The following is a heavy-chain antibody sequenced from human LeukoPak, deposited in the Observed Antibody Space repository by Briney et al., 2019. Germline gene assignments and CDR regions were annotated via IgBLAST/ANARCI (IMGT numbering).Heavy chain of an antibody. Sequence: ASVKVSCKASGYAFTGYYMHWVRQAPGQGLEWMGWINPNSGGTNYAQKFQGRVTMTRDTSISTAYMELSRLRSDDTAVYYCARGLVYYDSSGSGYWGQGTLVTVSS. CDR2: INPNSGGT. CDR3: ARGLVYYDSSGSGY. V-gene: IGHV1-2*02. J-gene: IGHJ4*02. D-gene: IGHD3-22*01. CDR1: GYAFTGYY.